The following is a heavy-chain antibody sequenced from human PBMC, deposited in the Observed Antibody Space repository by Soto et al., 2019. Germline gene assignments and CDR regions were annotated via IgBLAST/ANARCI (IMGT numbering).Heavy chain of an antibody. CDR1: GFTFSTYA. D-gene: IGHD1-26*01. CDR2: TSYDGSNK. CDR3: ASGGASTLDFQH. J-gene: IGHJ1*01. V-gene: IGHV3-30-3*01. Sequence: QVQLVESGGGVVQPGRSLRLSCAASGFTFSTYAMHWVRQAPGKGLERVAVTSYDGSNKYYADSVKGRFTISRDKSKNTVYLQMNSLRTEDTAIYYCASGGASTLDFQHWGQGTLVTVSS.